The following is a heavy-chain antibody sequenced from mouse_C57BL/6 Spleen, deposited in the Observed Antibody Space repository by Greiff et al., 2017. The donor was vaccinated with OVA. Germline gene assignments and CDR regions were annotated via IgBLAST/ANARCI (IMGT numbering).Heavy chain of an antibody. J-gene: IGHJ3*01. D-gene: IGHD4-1*01. CDR2: ISSGSSTI. CDR1: GFTFSDYG. Sequence: EVHLVESGGGLVKPGGSLKLSCAASGFTFSDYGMHWVRQAPETGLEWVAYISSGSSTIYYADTVKGRFTISRDNAKNTLFLQMTSLRSEDTAMYYCARGGTGTRFAYWGQGTLVTVSA. V-gene: IGHV5-17*01. CDR3: ARGGTGTRFAY.